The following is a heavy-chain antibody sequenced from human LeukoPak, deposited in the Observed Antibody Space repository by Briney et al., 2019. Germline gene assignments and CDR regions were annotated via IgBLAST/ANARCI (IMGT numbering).Heavy chain of an antibody. D-gene: IGHD3-10*01. Sequence: ASVKVSCKASGYTFTGYYMHWVRQAPGQGLEWMGWINPNSGGTNYAQKFQGRVTMTRDTSISTAYMVLSRLRSDDTAVYYCARVLWFGELNDAFDIWGQGTMVTVSP. V-gene: IGHV1-2*02. CDR1: GYTFTGYY. CDR3: ARVLWFGELNDAFDI. CDR2: INPNSGGT. J-gene: IGHJ3*02.